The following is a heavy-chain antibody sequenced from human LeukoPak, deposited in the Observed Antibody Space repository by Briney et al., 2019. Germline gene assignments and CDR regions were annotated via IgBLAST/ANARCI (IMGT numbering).Heavy chain of an antibody. Sequence: ASVKVSCKASGYSFTSYGISWVRQAPGQGLEWMGWSSAYNGNTNYAQKLQGRVTMTTDTSTSTAYMELRSLRSDDTAVYYCARDQAGSSGWYGTWVDAFDIWGQGTMVTVSS. CDR2: SSAYNGNT. CDR3: ARDQAGSSGWYGTWVDAFDI. CDR1: GYSFTSYG. J-gene: IGHJ3*02. D-gene: IGHD6-19*01. V-gene: IGHV1-18*01.